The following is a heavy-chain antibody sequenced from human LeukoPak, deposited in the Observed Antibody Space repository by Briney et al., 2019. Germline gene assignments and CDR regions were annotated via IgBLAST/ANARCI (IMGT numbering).Heavy chain of an antibody. CDR2: ISGSGGST. D-gene: IGHD3-22*01. V-gene: IGHV3-23*01. CDR1: GFTFSSYA. J-gene: IGHJ5*02. Sequence: GGSLRLSCAASGFTFSSYAMSWVRQAPGKGLGWVSAISGSGGSTYYADSVKGRFTISRDNSKNTLYLQMNSLRAEDTAVYYCATPPRPDSSGYYPTIESNWFDPWGQGTLVTVSS. CDR3: ATPPRPDSSGYYPTIESNWFDP.